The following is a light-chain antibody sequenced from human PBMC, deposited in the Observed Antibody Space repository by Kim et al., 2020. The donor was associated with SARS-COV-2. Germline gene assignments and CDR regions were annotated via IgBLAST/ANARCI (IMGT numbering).Light chain of an antibody. Sequence: DIQMTQAPSFVSASVGDRVTITCRASQGINSWLAWYQQKPGKAPKNLIYAASILQSGVPSRFSGSGSGTDFTLTITSLQPEDFATYYCQQANSLPVTFGGGTKVEIK. CDR1: QGINSW. CDR2: AAS. CDR3: QQANSLPVT. J-gene: IGKJ4*01. V-gene: IGKV1-12*01.